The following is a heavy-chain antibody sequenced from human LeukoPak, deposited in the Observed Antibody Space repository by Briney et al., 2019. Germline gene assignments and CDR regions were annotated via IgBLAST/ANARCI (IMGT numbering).Heavy chain of an antibody. D-gene: IGHD2-8*01. J-gene: IGHJ6*04. CDR1: GGSISSYY. V-gene: IGHV4-4*07. CDR3: ARVVGAEYDVLMVSLDV. Sequence: SETLSLTCTVSGGSISSYYWSWIRQPAGKGPEWIGRIYTSGSTNYNPSLKSRVTMSVDTSKNQFSLKLSSVTAADTAVYYCARVVGAEYDVLMVSLDVWGKGTTVTVSS. CDR2: IYTSGST.